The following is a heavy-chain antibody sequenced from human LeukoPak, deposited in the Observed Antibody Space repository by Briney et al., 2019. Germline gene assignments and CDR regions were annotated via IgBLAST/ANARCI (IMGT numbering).Heavy chain of an antibody. J-gene: IGHJ4*02. D-gene: IGHD5-12*01. CDR2: INPNNGGT. CDR3: ARDKYTGYETFDY. CDR1: GYTFTGYY. V-gene: IGHV1-2*02. Sequence: ASVKVSCKASGYTFTGYYIHWVRQAPGQGLEWMGWINPNNGGTNYAQKFQGRVTMTRNTSISTAYMELNRLTSDDTAVYYCARDKYTGYETFDYWGQGTPVTVSS.